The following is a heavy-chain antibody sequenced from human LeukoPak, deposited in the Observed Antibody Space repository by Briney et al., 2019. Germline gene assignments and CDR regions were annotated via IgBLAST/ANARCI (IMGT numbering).Heavy chain of an antibody. D-gene: IGHD1-26*01. CDR2: IYYSGST. J-gene: IGHJ4*02. CDR1: GVSVSSGSYY. Sequence: SETLSLTCTVSGVSVSSGSYYWSWIRQPPGKGLEWIGYIYYSGSTNYNPSLKSRVTISVDTSKNQFSLKLSSVTAADTAVYYCARYSGSPYYFDYWGQGTLVTVSS. CDR3: ARYSGSPYYFDY. V-gene: IGHV4-61*01.